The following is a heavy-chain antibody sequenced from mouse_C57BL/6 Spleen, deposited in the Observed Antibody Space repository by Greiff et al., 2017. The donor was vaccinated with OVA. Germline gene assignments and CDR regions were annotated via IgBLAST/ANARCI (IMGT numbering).Heavy chain of an antibody. V-gene: IGHV14-4*01. D-gene: IGHD2-2*01. Sequence: VHVKQSGAELVRPGASVKLSCTASGFNIKDDYMHWVKQRPEQGLEWIGWIDPENGDTEYASKFQGKATITADTSSNTAYLQISSLTSEDTAVYYCTTWLRRGFAYWGQGTLVTVSA. J-gene: IGHJ3*01. CDR2: IDPENGDT. CDR3: TTWLRRGFAY. CDR1: GFNIKDDY.